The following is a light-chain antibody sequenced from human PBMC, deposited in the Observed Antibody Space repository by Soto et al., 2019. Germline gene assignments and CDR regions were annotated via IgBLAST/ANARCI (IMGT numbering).Light chain of an antibody. V-gene: IGLV2-14*01. CDR3: SSYGSRGTSV. Sequence: QSGLTQPASVSGSPGQSITISCTGTSSDVGGYNSVSWYQQHPGKAPKLLIYEVSGRPSGVSYRFFCSKSGNPASLIKSGLQAEDEAYYYCSSYGSRGTSVFGPGPKVTV. CDR1: SSDVGGYNS. CDR2: EVS. J-gene: IGLJ1*01.